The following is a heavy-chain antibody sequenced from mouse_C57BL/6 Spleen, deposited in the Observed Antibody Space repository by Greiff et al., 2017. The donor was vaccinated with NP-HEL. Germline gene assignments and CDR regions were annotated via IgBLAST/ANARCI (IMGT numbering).Heavy chain of an antibody. D-gene: IGHD2-5*01. J-gene: IGHJ3*01. Sequence: VQLQQSGAELVRPGTSVKVSCKASGYAFTNYLIEWVKQRPGQGLEWIGVINPGSGGTNYNEKFKGKATLTADKSSSTAYMQLSSLTSEDSAVYFCARSGYYSNYVAWFAYWGQGTLVTVSA. V-gene: IGHV1-54*01. CDR2: INPGSGGT. CDR1: GYAFTNYL. CDR3: ARSGYYSNYVAWFAY.